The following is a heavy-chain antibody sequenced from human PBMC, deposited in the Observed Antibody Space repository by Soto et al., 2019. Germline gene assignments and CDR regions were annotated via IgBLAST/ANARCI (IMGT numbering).Heavy chain of an antibody. D-gene: IGHD3-3*01. CDR2: ISGSGGST. CDR3: AKDGFLEWLFPEGGGIPADAY. V-gene: IGHV3-23*01. Sequence: GGSLRLSCAASGFTFSSYAMSWVRQAPGKGLEWVSAISGSGGSTYYADSVKGRFTISRDNSKNTLYLQMNSLRAEDTAVYYCAKDGFLEWLFPEGGGIPADAYWGQGTLVTVSS. CDR1: GFTFSSYA. J-gene: IGHJ4*02.